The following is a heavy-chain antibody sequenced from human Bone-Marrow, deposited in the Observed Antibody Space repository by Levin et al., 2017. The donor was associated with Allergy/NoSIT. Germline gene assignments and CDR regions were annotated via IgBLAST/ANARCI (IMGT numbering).Heavy chain of an antibody. D-gene: IGHD3-10*01. J-gene: IGHJ4*02. Sequence: QSGESLKISCAASGFTVSTNYMTWVRQAPGKGLEWVSIIYGGGDTYYADSVKGRFTISRDTSKNTVYLQMNSLRVEDTAVYYCARDPDDYNGSGSYEVSWGQGTLVTVSS. CDR2: IYGGGDT. V-gene: IGHV3-66*02. CDR3: ARDPDDYNGSGSYEVS. CDR1: GFTVSTNY.